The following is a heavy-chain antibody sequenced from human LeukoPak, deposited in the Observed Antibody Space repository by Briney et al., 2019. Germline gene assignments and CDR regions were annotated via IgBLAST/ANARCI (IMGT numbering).Heavy chain of an antibody. Sequence: SETLSHNSSVSGGPIPYDHSTWIRQATAKVLEWIGYIYTSGSTNYNPSLKRRVTMSVDTSNNQVSLKLSSVTAADTAAYYCAKWGDAFDLWGQGTMVTVSS. CDR3: AKWGDAFDL. CDR1: GGPIPYDH. CDR2: IYTSGST. V-gene: IGHV4-4*09. D-gene: IGHD2-8*01. J-gene: IGHJ3*01.